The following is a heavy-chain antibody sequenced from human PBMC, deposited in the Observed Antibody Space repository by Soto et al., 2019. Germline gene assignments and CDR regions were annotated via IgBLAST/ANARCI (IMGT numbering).Heavy chain of an antibody. CDR2: IRSRGNNYAT. J-gene: IGHJ2*01. CDR3: TRHQTSRNWYVDL. V-gene: IGHV3-73*02. CDR1: GFAFGASA. Sequence: EVQLVESGGGLVQPGGSLTLSCAASGFAFGASAIHWVRQASGTGLEWIGRIRSRGNNYATAYGESVKGRFTLSRDEARNTAYLPINRLRTEDTAVYYCTRHQTSRNWYVDLWGRGTLVTVSS.